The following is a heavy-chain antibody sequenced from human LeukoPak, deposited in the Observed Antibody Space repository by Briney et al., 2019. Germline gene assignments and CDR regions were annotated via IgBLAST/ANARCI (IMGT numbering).Heavy chain of an antibody. CDR1: GGSISSGSYY. CDR3: ARVGSGSFDY. CDR2: IYTSGST. V-gene: IGHV4-61*02. D-gene: IGHD1-26*01. Sequence: SQTLSLTCTVSGGSISSGSYYWSWIRQPAGKGLEWIGRIYTSGSTNYNPSLKSRVTISVDTSKNQFSLKRSSVSAADTAVYYCARVGSGSFDYWGQGTLVTVSS. J-gene: IGHJ4*02.